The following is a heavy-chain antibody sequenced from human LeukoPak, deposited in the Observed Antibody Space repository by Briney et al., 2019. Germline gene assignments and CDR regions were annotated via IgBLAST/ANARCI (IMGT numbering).Heavy chain of an antibody. D-gene: IGHD6-19*01. CDR1: GFTFSSLA. V-gene: IGHV3-23*01. CDR2: FSGNGVNT. CDR3: AKRLSSGYFYFDY. J-gene: IGHJ4*02. Sequence: GGSLRLSCTASGFTFSSLAMTWVRQAPGKGLEWVSTFSGNGVNTYYADSVKGRFTISRDNSKNTLYVQMNSLRAEDTAVYYCAKRLSSGYFYFDYWGQGTLVTVSS.